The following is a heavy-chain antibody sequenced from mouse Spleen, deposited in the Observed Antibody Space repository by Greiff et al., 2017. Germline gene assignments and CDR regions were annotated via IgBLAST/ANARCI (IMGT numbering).Heavy chain of an antibody. CDR3: ARSSYYGNSYAMDY. V-gene: IGHV1-18*01. D-gene: IGHD2-10*01. J-gene: IGHJ4*01. CDR1: GYTFTDYN. Sequence: EVQLQQSGPELVKPGASVKIPCKASGYTFTDYNMDWVKQSHGKSLEWIGDINPNNGGTNYNQKFKGKATLTVDKSSSTAYMELRSLTSEDTAVYYCARSSYYGNSYAMDYWGQGTSVTVSS. CDR2: INPNNGGT.